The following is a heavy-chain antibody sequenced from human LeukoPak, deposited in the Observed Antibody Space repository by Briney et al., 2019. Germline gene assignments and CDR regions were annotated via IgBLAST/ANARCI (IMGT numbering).Heavy chain of an antibody. CDR2: INSKSDGGTT. D-gene: IGHD2-15*01. J-gene: IGHJ3*02. CDR1: TFTFSNAW. CDR3: TTAPRGYCSGGSCSYAFDI. V-gene: IGHV3-15*01. Sequence: PGGSLRLSCAASTFTFSNAWMSWVRQAPGKGLEWVGRINSKSDGGTTDYAAPVKGRFTISRDDSKNTLYLQMNSLKTEDTAVYYCTTAPRGYCSGGSCSYAFDIWGQGTMVTVSS.